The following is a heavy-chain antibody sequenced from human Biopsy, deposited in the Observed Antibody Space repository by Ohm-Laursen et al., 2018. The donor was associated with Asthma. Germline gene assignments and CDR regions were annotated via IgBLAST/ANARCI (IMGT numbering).Heavy chain of an antibody. V-gene: IGHV1-18*01. J-gene: IGHJ6*02. Sequence: SVKVSCKASGYTFDSAGTTWVRQAPGQGLEWMGWISVYNGNTKVAQKLQDRVTMITDTSTSTAYMELRSLRSDDTAVYFCARAVDYSHYYGIDVWGQGTTVTVS. CDR3: ARAVDYSHYYGIDV. CDR1: GYTFDSAG. D-gene: IGHD3-10*01. CDR2: ISVYNGNT.